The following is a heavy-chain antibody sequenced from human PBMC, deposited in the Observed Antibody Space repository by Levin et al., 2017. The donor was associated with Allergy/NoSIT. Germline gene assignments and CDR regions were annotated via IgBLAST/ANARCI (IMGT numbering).Heavy chain of an antibody. V-gene: IGHV4-59*01. Sequence: SETLSLTCTVSGGSISSGYCSWLRQSPGKGLEWIAYISYSGSANHNPSLKSRVTISVDRSKNQFSLRLTSLTAADTAVYYCASIKSGGASFDVWGQGTLVTVSS. CDR1: GGSISSGY. D-gene: IGHD3-16*01. CDR3: ASIKSGGASFDV. J-gene: IGHJ3*01. CDR2: ISYSGSA.